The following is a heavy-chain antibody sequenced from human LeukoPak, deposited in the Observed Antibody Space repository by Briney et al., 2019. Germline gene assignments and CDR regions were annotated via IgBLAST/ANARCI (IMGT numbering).Heavy chain of an antibody. CDR2: IYHSGST. J-gene: IGHJ4*02. CDR3: ARARREMVDY. D-gene: IGHD5-24*01. Sequence: PSETLSLTCTVSGYSISSGYYWGWIRQPPGQGLEWIGSIYHSGSTYYNPSLKSRVTILVDTSMNQFSLKLSSVTAADTAVYHCARARREMVDYWGQGTLVTVSS. V-gene: IGHV4-38-2*02. CDR1: GYSISSGYY.